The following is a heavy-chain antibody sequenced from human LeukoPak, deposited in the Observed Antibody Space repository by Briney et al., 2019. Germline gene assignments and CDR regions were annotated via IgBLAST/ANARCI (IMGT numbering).Heavy chain of an antibody. J-gene: IGHJ3*02. V-gene: IGHV4-39*02. CDR3: AGDQGGSAHRHAFDI. D-gene: IGHD1-26*01. CDR2: IYYGGST. CDR1: GGSISSSDYY. Sequence: PSETLSLTCTVSGGSISSSDYYWGWIRQPPGKGLEWIGSIYYGGSTYYIPSLKSRVTISVDTSMNQFSLKLSFVTTADTAVYYCAGDQGGSAHRHAFDIWGQGTLVTVSS.